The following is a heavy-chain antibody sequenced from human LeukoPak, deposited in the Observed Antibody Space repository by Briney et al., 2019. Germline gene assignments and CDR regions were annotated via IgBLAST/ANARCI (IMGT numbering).Heavy chain of an antibody. CDR2: IWYDGSNK. Sequence: PGRSLRLSCAASGFTFSSYGMHWVRQAPGKGLEWVAVIWYDGSNKYYADSVKGRFTISRDNSKNTLYLQMNSLRAGDTAVYYCARESFSMVRGVIRWFDPWGQGTLVTVSS. V-gene: IGHV3-33*01. D-gene: IGHD3-10*01. CDR3: ARESFSMVRGVIRWFDP. CDR1: GFTFSSYG. J-gene: IGHJ5*02.